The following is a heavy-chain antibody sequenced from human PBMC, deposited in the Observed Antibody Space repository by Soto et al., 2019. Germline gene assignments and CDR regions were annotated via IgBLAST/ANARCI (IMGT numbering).Heavy chain of an antibody. CDR2: IYYSGST. D-gene: IGHD6-19*01. CDR3: ARLGESSGYDY. J-gene: IGHJ4*02. V-gene: IGHV4-39*01. Sequence: SETLSLTCTVSGGSISSSSYYWGWIRQPPGKGLEWIGSIYYSGSTYYNPSLKSRVTISVDTSKNQFSLKLSSVTAADTAVYYCARLGESSGYDYWGQGTLVTVSS. CDR1: GGSISSSSYY.